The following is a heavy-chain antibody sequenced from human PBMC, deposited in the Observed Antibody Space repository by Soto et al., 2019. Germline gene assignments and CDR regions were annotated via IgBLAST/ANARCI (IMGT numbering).Heavy chain of an antibody. CDR3: ARAQSFYFDY. Sequence: ASVKVSCKASGYTFTDYNMHWVRPAPGHGLEWMGWINPNSGGTNYAQNFQGWVTMTRDTSISTAYMELSRLRSDDTAVYYCARAQSFYFDYWGQGTLVTVSS. V-gene: IGHV1-2*04. CDR1: GYTFTDYN. CDR2: INPNSGGT. J-gene: IGHJ4*02.